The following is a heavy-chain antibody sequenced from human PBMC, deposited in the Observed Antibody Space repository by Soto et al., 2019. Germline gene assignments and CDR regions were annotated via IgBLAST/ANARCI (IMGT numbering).Heavy chain of an antibody. CDR2: IYYSGST. J-gene: IGHJ4*02. CDR1: GGSISSSSYY. V-gene: IGHV4-39*01. Sequence: PSETLSLTCTVSGGSISSSSYYWGWIRQPPGKGLERIGSIYYSGSTYYNPSLKSRVTISVDTSKNQFSLKLSSVTAADTAVYYCARIKGAGYDFWSGPMGTIDYWGQGTLVTVSS. D-gene: IGHD3-3*01. CDR3: ARIKGAGYDFWSGPMGTIDY.